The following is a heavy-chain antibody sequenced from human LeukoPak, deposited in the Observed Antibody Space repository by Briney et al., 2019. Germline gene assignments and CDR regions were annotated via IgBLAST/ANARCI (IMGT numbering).Heavy chain of an antibody. CDR2: IYHSGST. J-gene: IGHJ4*02. D-gene: IGHD6-13*01. Sequence: SETLSLTCTVSGYSISSGYYWGWIRQPPGKGLEWIGSIYHSGSTYYNPSLKSRVTISVDTSKNQFSLKLSSVTAADTAAYYCARVPDPYSSSWYGFRGYYFDYWGQGTLVTVSS. CDR3: ARVPDPYSSSWYGFRGYYFDY. CDR1: GYSISSGYY. V-gene: IGHV4-38-2*02.